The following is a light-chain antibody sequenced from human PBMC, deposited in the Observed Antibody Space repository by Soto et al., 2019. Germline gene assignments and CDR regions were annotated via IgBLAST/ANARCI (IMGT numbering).Light chain of an antibody. CDR1: QAIRNQ. J-gene: IGKJ1*01. V-gene: IGKV1-27*01. Sequence: DIQMTQSPSSLSASVGDRVTITCRASQAIRNQLAWYQQKSGKVPKLLIYAASTLQAGVPSRFSGSGSGTDFTLTISSLQPEYVATYYCKKYISAPWTFGQGTKLEIK. CDR2: AAS. CDR3: KKYISAPWT.